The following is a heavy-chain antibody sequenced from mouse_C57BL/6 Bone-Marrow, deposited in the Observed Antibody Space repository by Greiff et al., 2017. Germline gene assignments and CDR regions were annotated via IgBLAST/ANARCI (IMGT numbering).Heavy chain of an antibody. CDR1: GFTFSSYG. J-gene: IGHJ2*01. D-gene: IGHD1-1*01. Sequence: EVQRVESGGDLVKPGGSLKLSCAASGFTFSSYGMSWVRQTPDKRLEWVATISSGGSYTYYPDSVKGRFPISRDNAKNTLYLQMSSLKSEDTAMYYCARCTVVAPYFDYWGQGTTLTVSS. CDR3: ARCTVVAPYFDY. CDR2: ISSGGSYT. V-gene: IGHV5-6*01.